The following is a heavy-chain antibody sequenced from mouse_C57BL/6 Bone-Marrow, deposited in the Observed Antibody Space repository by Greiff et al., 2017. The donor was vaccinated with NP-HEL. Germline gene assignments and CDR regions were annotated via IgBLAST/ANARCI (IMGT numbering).Heavy chain of an antibody. CDR1: GFTFTDYY. Sequence: EVKLMESGGGLVQPGGSLSLSCAASGFTFTDYYMSWVRQPPGKALEWLGFIRNKANGYTTEYSASVKGRFTISRDNSQSILYLQMNALRAEDSATYYCASHSNGYAMDYWGQGTSVTVSS. J-gene: IGHJ4*01. D-gene: IGHD2-1*01. V-gene: IGHV7-3*01. CDR2: IRNKANGYTT. CDR3: ASHSNGYAMDY.